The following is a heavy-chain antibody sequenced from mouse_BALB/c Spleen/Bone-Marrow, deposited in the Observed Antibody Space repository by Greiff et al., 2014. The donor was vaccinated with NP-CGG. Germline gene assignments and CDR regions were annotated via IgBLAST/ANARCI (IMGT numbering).Heavy chain of an antibody. CDR1: GYTFTSYT. CDR2: INPSSNYT. CDR3: ARVLRWSLDY. V-gene: IGHV1-4*01. Sequence: QVQLQQSGAELARPGASVKMSCKASGYTFTSYTMHWVKQRPGQGPEWIGFINPSSNYTNYNQKFKDKATLTADKSSSTAYMQLSSLTSEDSAVYYCARVLRWSLDYWGQGTTLTVSS. D-gene: IGHD6-2*01. J-gene: IGHJ2*01.